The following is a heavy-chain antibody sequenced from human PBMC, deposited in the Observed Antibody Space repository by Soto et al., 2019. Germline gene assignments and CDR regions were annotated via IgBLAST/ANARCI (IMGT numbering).Heavy chain of an antibody. D-gene: IGHD3-22*01. CDR3: ARGRRDDSTGYYFDY. V-gene: IGHV5-51*01. Sequence: PGESLKISCEGSGYSFTTYWIGWVRQMPGKGLEWMGFVYPGDSDTRYSPSFQGQVTISVDKSTSIVYLQWSSLKASDTAMYYCARGRRDDSTGYYFDYWGQGTLVTVSS. CDR2: VYPGDSDT. J-gene: IGHJ4*02. CDR1: GYSFTTYW.